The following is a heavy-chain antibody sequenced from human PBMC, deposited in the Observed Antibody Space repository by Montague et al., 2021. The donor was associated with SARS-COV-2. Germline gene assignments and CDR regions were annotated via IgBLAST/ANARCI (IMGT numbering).Heavy chain of an antibody. Sequence: SETLSLTCTVSGDSISSGGYLWGWIRQPPGKELEWIASIHIGGTSYLXPSLKSRVTISIDSSKNQFSLNVTSVTAADTAVYFCARSRDWYLGNWGQGTLATVSS. CDR2: IHIGGTS. D-gene: IGHD3-9*01. CDR3: ARSRDWYLGN. V-gene: IGHV4-39*07. J-gene: IGHJ4*02. CDR1: GDSISSGGYL.